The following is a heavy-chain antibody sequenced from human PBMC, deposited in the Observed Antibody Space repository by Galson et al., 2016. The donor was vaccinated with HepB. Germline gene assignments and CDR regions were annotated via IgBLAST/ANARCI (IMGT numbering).Heavy chain of an antibody. V-gene: IGHV3-48*02. Sequence: SLRLSCAASGFTFSDYGMHWVRQPPGKGLEWVSYISSSSRTKYYADSVKGRFTISRDNAKNSLSLQMNSLRDEDTAVYYCARDVFEENYNFDCWGQGTLATVSS. CDR3: ARDVFEENYNFDC. CDR2: ISSSSRTK. CDR1: GFTFSDYG. J-gene: IGHJ4*02. D-gene: IGHD5-24*01.